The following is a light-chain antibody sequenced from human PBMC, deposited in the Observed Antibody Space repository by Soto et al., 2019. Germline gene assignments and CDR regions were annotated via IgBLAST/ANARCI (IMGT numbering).Light chain of an antibody. J-gene: IGKJ1*01. CDR2: KAS. Sequence: AIRMTQSPPLCSASTGDRVTITCRASQGISSYLAWYQQKPGKAPTLLIYKASTLKSGVPSRFSGSGSGTEFTLTISSLQPDDFATYYCQHYNIYSEAFGQGTQVDIK. CDR3: QHYNIYSEA. V-gene: IGKV1-8*01. CDR1: QGISSY.